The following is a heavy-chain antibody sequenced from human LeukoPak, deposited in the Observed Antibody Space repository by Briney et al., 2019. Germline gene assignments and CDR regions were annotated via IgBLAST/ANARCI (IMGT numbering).Heavy chain of an antibody. CDR3: ARVCSGGSCSQDTFYYYGMDV. CDR2: ISAYNGNT. D-gene: IGHD2-15*01. J-gene: IGHJ6*02. V-gene: IGHV1-18*01. Sequence: ASVKVSCKASGYTFTNYGISWVRQAPGQGLEWMGWISAYNGNTKYAPKFQGTVTMATDASTSTAYMELRSLRSDDTAVYYCARVCSGGSCSQDTFYYYGMDVWGQGTTVTVSS. CDR1: GYTFTNYG.